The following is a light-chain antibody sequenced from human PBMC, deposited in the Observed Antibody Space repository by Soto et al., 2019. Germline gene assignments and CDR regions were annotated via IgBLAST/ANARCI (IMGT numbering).Light chain of an antibody. V-gene: IGLV1-44*01. J-gene: IGLJ2*01. CDR2: SNN. CDR1: SSNIGSNT. CDR3: AAWDDSLNVV. Sequence: QLVLTQPPSASETPGQRVTISCSGSSSNIGSNTVNWYQQLPGTAPKLLIYSNNQRPSGVPDRFSGSKSGTSASLAISGLQSEDEADYYCAAWDDSLNVVFGGGTKLTVL.